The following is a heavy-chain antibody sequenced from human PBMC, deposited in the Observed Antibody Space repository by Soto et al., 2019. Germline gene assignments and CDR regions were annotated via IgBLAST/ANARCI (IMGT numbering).Heavy chain of an antibody. CDR2: IYLDDSDT. CDR3: ASRKRTSDAFDV. D-gene: IGHD1-1*01. J-gene: IGHJ3*01. CDR1: GYSLTSYW. Sequence: GESLKISCKASGYSLTSYWIGWVRHMPGKGLEWMGIIYLDDSDTRYSPSFQGRVTISGDKSINTAYLQWDSLWASDSAKYYCASRKRTSDAFDVWGQGTMVTVSS. V-gene: IGHV5-51*01.